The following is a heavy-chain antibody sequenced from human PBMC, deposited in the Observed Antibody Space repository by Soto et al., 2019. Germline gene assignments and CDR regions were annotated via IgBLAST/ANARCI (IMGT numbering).Heavy chain of an antibody. CDR2: MNPNSGHT. J-gene: IGHJ4*02. V-gene: IGHV1-8*01. D-gene: IGHD3-3*01. CDR3: ARTWPFGGYHRDS. Sequence: QVQLVQAGAEVKKPGASVKVSCKASGYTFTSYDINWVRQAPGQGLEWMGWMNPNSGHTGFAQNFQGRVTMTRNTSRSTAYMELGSLRSEDTAVYYCARTWPFGGYHRDSWGQGTLVTVSS. CDR1: GYTFTSYD.